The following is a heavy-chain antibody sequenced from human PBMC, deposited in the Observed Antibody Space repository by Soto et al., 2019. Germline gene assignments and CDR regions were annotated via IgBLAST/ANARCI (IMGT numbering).Heavy chain of an antibody. CDR3: ARESSSSCHDY. Sequence: PGGSLRLSCAASGFTFSGSALHWVRQASGKGLEWVGHIRSKANSYATVYAASVNGRFTISRDDSKNRAYLQMNSLRSDDTAVYYCARESSSSCHDYWGQGTLVTVSS. V-gene: IGHV3-73*01. D-gene: IGHD6-13*01. CDR2: IRSKANSYAT. J-gene: IGHJ4*02. CDR1: GFTFSGSA.